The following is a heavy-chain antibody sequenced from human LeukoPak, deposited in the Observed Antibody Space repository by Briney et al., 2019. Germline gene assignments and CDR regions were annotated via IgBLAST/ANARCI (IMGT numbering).Heavy chain of an antibody. V-gene: IGHV3-7*01. J-gene: IGHJ5*02. CDR1: GFTFSTYW. CDR2: INQNGSET. CDR3: ARKKYYYDTSTYGWFDP. D-gene: IGHD3-22*01. Sequence: GGSLRLSCAASGFTFSTYWMTWVRQAPGKGLEWVANINQNGSETYYVDSVKGRFTISRDNDKNSLYLQMNSLRVEDTAGYDCARKKYYYDTSTYGWFDPWGQGISVTVSS.